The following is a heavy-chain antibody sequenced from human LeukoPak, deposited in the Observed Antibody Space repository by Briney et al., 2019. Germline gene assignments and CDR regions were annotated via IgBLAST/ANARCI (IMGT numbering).Heavy chain of an antibody. V-gene: IGHV3-64*01. Sequence: GGSLRLSCAASGFTISRSSMHWVRQAPGKGLEFVSAISRSGGNTYYANSVKGRFTISRDTSKNTLYLQVGSLRAEDMAVYYCARVGDRSGNGYSHWGQGTLVTVSS. J-gene: IGHJ4*02. CDR1: GFTISRSS. D-gene: IGHD2-2*03. CDR2: ISRSGGNT. CDR3: ARVGDRSGNGYSH.